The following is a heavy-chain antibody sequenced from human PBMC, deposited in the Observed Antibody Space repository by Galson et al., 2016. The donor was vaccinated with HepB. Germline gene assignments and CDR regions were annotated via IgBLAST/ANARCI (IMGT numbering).Heavy chain of an antibody. V-gene: IGHV6-1*01. Sequence: CAISGDSVSSNSAAWNWIRQSPSRGLEWLGRTYYRSKWYNDYAVSVKSRITINPDTSKNQFSLQLNSVTPEDTAVYYCAREARILEWLLPVFDYWGQGTLVTVSS. CDR3: AREARILEWLLPVFDY. CDR1: GDSVSSNSAA. J-gene: IGHJ4*02. CDR2: TYYRSKWYN. D-gene: IGHD3-3*01.